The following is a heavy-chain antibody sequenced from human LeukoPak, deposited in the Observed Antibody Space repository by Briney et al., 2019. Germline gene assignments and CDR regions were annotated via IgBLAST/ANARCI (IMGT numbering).Heavy chain of an antibody. CDR1: GGSISSSSYY. Sequence: PSETLSLTCTVSGGSISSSSYYWGWVRHPPGKGLGWIGGIYYSGSTYYNPSLKSRVTISVDTSKNQFSLKLSSVTAADTAVYYCASNYDILTGYPSGYGMDVWGQGTTVTVSS. CDR2: IYYSGST. D-gene: IGHD3-9*01. J-gene: IGHJ6*02. V-gene: IGHV4-39*07. CDR3: ASNYDILTGYPSGYGMDV.